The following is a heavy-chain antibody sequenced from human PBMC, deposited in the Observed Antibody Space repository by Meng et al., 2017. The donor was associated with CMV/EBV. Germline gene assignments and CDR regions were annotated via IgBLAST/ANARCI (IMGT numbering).Heavy chain of an antibody. Sequence: GESLKISCATSGFTFNIYAITWVRQAPGKGLEWVSSISGNSGSTYYADSVKGRFTISRDNSKNTLYLQMNSLRAEDTAVYYCARSLTGKGYFFDYWGQGTLVTVSS. J-gene: IGHJ4*02. CDR1: GFTFNIYA. CDR3: ARSLTGKGYFFDY. CDR2: ISGNSGST. V-gene: IGHV3-23*01. D-gene: IGHD1-20*01.